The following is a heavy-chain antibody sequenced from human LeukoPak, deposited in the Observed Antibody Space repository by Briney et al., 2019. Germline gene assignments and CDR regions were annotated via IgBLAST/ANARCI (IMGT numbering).Heavy chain of an antibody. J-gene: IGHJ4*02. CDR3: ARSTGSQYDY. D-gene: IGHD3-10*01. CDR2: IYHSGST. V-gene: IGHV4-59*01. Sequence: PSETLSLTCTVSGGSITTYYWNWIRQPPGKELEWIGYIYHSGSTNYNPPIQSRVTISLDTSKNQFSLNLNSVTAADTAVYYCARSTGSQYDYWGQGTLVTVSS. CDR1: GGSITTYY.